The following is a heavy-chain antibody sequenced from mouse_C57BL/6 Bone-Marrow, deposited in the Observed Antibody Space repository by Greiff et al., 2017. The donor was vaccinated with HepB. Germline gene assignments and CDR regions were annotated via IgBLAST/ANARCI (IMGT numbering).Heavy chain of an antibody. V-gene: IGHV1-4*01. J-gene: IGHJ2*01. CDR2: INPSSGYT. CDR3: ARYCVYFDY. Sequence: VQLQQSGAELARPGASVKMSCKASGYTFTDDTMHWVKQRPEQGLEWIGCINPSSGYTKYNQKFKDKATLTADKSSNTAYLQLSSLTSEDAAVYYCARYCVYFDYWGQGTTLTVSS. CDR1: GYTFTDDT.